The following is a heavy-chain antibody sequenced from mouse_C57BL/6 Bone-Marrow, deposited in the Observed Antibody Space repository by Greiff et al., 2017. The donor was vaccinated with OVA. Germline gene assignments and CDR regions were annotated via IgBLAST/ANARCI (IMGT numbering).Heavy chain of an antibody. CDR2: ISSGGSYT. V-gene: IGHV5-6*01. CDR3: ASNYGAMDY. CDR1: GFTFSSYG. Sequence: EVKVVESGGDLVKPGGSLKLSCAASGFTFSSYGMSWVRQTPDKRLEWVATISSGGSYTYYPYSVKGRFTISRDNAKNTLYLQMSSLKSEDTAMYYCASNYGAMDYWGQGTSVTVSS. J-gene: IGHJ4*01. D-gene: IGHD1-1*01.